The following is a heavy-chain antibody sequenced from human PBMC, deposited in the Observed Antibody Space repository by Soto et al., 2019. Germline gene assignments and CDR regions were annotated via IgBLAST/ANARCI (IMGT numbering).Heavy chain of an antibody. J-gene: IGHJ6*03. D-gene: IGHD3-10*01. CDR3: ARGLQARYYGSGSYYNDPTYYYYYMDV. CDR2: MNPNSGNT. V-gene: IGHV1-8*01. Sequence: ASVKVSCKASGYTFTSYDINWVRQATGQGLEWMGWMNPNSGNTGYAQKFQGRVTMTRDTSISTAYVELSSLRSEDTAVYYCARGLQARYYGSGSYYNDPTYYYYYMDVWGKGTTVTVSS. CDR1: GYTFTSYD.